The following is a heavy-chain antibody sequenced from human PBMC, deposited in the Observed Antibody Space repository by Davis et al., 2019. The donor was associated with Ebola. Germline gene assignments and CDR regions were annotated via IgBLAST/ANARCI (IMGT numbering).Heavy chain of an antibody. J-gene: IGHJ4*02. CDR2: IRSKANSYAT. CDR1: GFTFSGSA. D-gene: IGHD6-19*01. CDR3: ALSGIAVAGDY. V-gene: IGHV3-73*01. Sequence: GESLKISCAASGFTFSGSAMHWVRQASGKGLEWVGRIRSKANSYATAYAASVKGRFTISRDDSKNTAYLQMNSLKTEDTAVYYCALSGIAVAGDYWGQGTLVTVSS.